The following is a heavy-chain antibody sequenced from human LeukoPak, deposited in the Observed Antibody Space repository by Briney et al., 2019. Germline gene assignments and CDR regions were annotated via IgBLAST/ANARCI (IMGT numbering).Heavy chain of an antibody. D-gene: IGHD3-22*01. CDR3: AKTSIVVVMYFDY. CDR1: GFTFSSYS. J-gene: IGHJ4*02. V-gene: IGHV3-23*01. CDR2: ISGSGGST. Sequence: PGGSLRLSCAASGFTFSSYSMNWVRQAPGKGLEWVSAISGSGGSTYYADSVKGRFTISRDNSKNTLYLQMNSLRAEDTAVYYCAKTSIVVVMYFDYWGQGTLVTVSS.